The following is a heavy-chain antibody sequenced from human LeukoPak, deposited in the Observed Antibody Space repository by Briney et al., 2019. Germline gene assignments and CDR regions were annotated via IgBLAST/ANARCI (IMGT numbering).Heavy chain of an antibody. V-gene: IGHV3-23*01. D-gene: IGHD3-16*01. CDR1: GFTFSNYG. CDR3: AKDDDWGRYKH. CDR2: ISPSGGIT. J-gene: IGHJ1*01. Sequence: PGGSLRLSCAASGFTFSNYGMHWVRQAPDKGLEWVSGISPSGGITYYTDSVKGRFTISRDNSKNTQSLQMNSLRAEDTAVYYCAKDDDWGRYKHWGQGTLVTVSS.